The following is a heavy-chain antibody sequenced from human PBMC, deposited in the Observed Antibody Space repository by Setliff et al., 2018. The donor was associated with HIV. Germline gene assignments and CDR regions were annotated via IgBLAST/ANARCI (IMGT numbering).Heavy chain of an antibody. Sequence: GASVKVSCKASGYTFTGYYMHWVRQAPGQGLEWMGWINPNNGGTNYAQKFQGWITMTRDTSISTAYMELSSLRSEDTAVYYCARVNSDAFDVWGQGTKVTVSS. J-gene: IGHJ3*01. CDR2: INPNNGGT. CDR3: ARVNSDAFDV. CDR1: GYTFTGYY. V-gene: IGHV1-2*04.